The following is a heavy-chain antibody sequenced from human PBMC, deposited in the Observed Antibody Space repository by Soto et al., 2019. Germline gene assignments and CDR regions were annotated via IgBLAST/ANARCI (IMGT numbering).Heavy chain of an antibody. Sequence: QVQLVQSGAEVKKPGSSVKVSCKASGGTFSSYAISWVRQAPGQGLEWMGGIIPIFGTANYAQKFQGRVTITVDEAPSKAYMELSSLRSEDTAVYYCARVLYSGSWTYYYYDDGMDVWGQGSTVSVAS. CDR1: GGTFSSYA. V-gene: IGHV1-69*01. D-gene: IGHD6-13*01. J-gene: IGHJ6*02. CDR2: IIPIFGTA. CDR3: ARVLYSGSWTYYYYDDGMDV.